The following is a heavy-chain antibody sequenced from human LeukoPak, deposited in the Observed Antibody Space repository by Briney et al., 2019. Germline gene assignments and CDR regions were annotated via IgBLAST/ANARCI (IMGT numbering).Heavy chain of an antibody. CDR3: AKDQVGDYGDDAFDI. D-gene: IGHD4-17*01. CDR2: LSGSGGST. CDR1: GFTFSSYA. Sequence: GGSLRLSCAASGFTFSSYAVSWVRQAPGKGLEWVSDLSGSGGSTYYADSVKGRFTISRDNSKNTLYLQMNSLRAEDTAVYYCAKDQVGDYGDDAFDIWGQGTMVTVSS. V-gene: IGHV3-23*01. J-gene: IGHJ3*02.